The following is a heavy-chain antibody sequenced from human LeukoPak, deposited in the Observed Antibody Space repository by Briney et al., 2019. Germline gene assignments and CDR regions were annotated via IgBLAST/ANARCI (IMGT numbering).Heavy chain of an antibody. V-gene: IGHV3-9*01. CDR2: ISWNSGSI. D-gene: IGHD6-13*01. J-gene: IGHJ4*02. Sequence: GRSLRLSCAASGFTFDDYAMHWARQAPGKGLEWVSGISWNSGSIGYADSVKGRFAISRDNAKNSLYLQMNSLRAEDTALYYCAKDRIAAGNWGQGTLVTVSS. CDR3: AKDRIAAGN. CDR1: GFTFDDYA.